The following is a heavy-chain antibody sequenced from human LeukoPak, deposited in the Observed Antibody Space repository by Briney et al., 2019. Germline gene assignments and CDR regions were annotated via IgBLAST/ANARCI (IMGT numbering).Heavy chain of an antibody. Sequence: PGGSLRLSCAASGFTFSGYAMAWVRQTPGKGLEWVSAFTGSGDATYYTDSVKGRFTISRENSKNTLYVQMNSLGAEDTALYYCAEDGLYYDLSTHIYYFDYWGQGTLVAVSS. D-gene: IGHD3-16*01. CDR3: AEDGLYYDLSTHIYYFDY. CDR2: FTGSGDAT. J-gene: IGHJ4*02. V-gene: IGHV3-23*01. CDR1: GFTFSGYA.